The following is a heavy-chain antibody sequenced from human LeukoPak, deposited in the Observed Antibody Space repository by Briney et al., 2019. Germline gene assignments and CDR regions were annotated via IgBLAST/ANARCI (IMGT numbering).Heavy chain of an antibody. Sequence: ASVKVSCKASGYTFTSYAMHWVRQAPGQRLEWMGWINAGNGNTKYSQKFQGRVTITRDTSASTAYMELNSLRSEDTAVYYCARGRMVRGAPPDYWGQGTQVTVSS. CDR1: GYTFTSYA. J-gene: IGHJ4*02. V-gene: IGHV1-3*01. D-gene: IGHD3-10*01. CDR3: ARGRMVRGAPPDY. CDR2: INAGNGNT.